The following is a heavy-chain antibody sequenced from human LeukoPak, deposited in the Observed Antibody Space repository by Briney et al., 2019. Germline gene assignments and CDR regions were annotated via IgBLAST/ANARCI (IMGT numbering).Heavy chain of an antibody. CDR1: VFSLSTNA. Sequence: GGSLRLSCLTSVFSLSTNAMSWVRQAPGKGLEWISGISGSGASTYYADSVKGRFTISRDDSRNTLYLQMNSLRGDDAAVYYCAKDVGKWESLHFFDYWGQGTLATVSS. J-gene: IGHJ4*02. CDR3: AKDVGKWESLHFFDY. D-gene: IGHD1-26*01. CDR2: ISGSGAST. V-gene: IGHV3-23*01.